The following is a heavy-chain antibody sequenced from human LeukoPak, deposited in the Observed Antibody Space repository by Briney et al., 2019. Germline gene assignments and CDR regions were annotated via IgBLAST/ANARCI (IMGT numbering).Heavy chain of an antibody. CDR2: ISGSGGST. CDR3: ARGYYDSSGYQALDY. J-gene: IGHJ4*02. D-gene: IGHD3-22*01. CDR1: GFTFSSYA. V-gene: IGHV3-23*01. Sequence: PGGSLRLSCAASGFTFSSYAMSWVRQAPGKGLEWVSAISGSGGSTYYADSVKGRFTISRDNAKNSLYLQMNSLRAEDTAVYYCARGYYDSSGYQALDYWGQGTLVTVSS.